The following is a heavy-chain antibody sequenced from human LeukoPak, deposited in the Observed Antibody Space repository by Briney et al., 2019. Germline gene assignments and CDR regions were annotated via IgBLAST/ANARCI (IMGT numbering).Heavy chain of an antibody. J-gene: IGHJ4*02. Sequence: ASVKVSCKASGYTLTAYYMHWVRQAPGQGLEWMGWINPNSGGTNYAQKFQGRVTMTRDTSISTGYMELSRLRSDDTAVYYCARGDIMTGYVFDYWGQGTLVTVSS. CDR2: INPNSGGT. V-gene: IGHV1-2*02. CDR3: ARGDIMTGYVFDY. CDR1: GYTLTAYY. D-gene: IGHD3-9*01.